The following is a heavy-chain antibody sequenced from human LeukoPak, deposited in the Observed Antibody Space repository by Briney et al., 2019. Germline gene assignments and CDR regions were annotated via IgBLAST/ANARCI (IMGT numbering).Heavy chain of an antibody. J-gene: IGHJ4*02. V-gene: IGHV3-23*01. CDR2: IDSIGDYT. CDR1: GFTFRSYA. Sequence: PGGSLRLSCAASGFTFRSYAMSWVRQAPGKGLDWVSAIDSIGDYTYHADSVKGRLTISRDNSKNTLYLQMDSLRAEDTAIYYCAKGSSGGRPYYFDYWGQGTLVTVSS. D-gene: IGHD3-22*01. CDR3: AKGSSGGRPYYFDY.